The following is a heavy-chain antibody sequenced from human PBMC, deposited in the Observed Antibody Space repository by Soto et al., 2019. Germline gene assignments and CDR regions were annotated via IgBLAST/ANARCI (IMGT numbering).Heavy chain of an antibody. J-gene: IGHJ4*02. CDR3: ARDVSVVGSGLGY. CDR1: GYTFTTYG. V-gene: IGHV1-18*01. Sequence: ASVKVSCKPSGYTFTTYGINWVRQAPGQGLEWMGWISANNGHTKYTQNFQGRLTMTTDTSTTTAYMELRGLRSDDTAIYYCARDVSVVGSGLGYWGQGTPVTVSS. CDR2: ISANNGHT. D-gene: IGHD2-15*01.